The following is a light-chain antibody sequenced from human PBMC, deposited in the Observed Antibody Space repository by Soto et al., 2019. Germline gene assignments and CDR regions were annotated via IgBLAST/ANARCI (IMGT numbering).Light chain of an antibody. CDR3: QHYNSYSEA. V-gene: IGKV1-5*01. Sequence: DIQMTQSPSTLPASVGDRRTMPCRASQSISNWLAWYQQKTGTPPKILIYHASTLESGVPSRFSGSGSETECTLTISGLQPGDSETYHCQHYNSYSEAFGQGTKVDIK. CDR2: HAS. J-gene: IGKJ1*01. CDR1: QSISNW.